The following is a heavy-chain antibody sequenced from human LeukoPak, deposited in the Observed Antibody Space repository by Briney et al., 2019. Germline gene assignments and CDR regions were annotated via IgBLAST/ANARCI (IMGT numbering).Heavy chain of an antibody. Sequence: SQTLSLTCAISGDSVSSNNAAWNWIRQSPSRGLEWLGRTYYRSQWYNDYAIFVRSRITFNPDTSKNQFSLKLSSVTAADTAVYYCARVKFIVVVPAALDWFDPWGQGTLVTVSS. CDR3: ARVKFIVVVPAALDWFDP. V-gene: IGHV6-1*01. CDR1: GDSVSSNNAA. CDR2: TYYRSQWYN. D-gene: IGHD2-2*01. J-gene: IGHJ5*02.